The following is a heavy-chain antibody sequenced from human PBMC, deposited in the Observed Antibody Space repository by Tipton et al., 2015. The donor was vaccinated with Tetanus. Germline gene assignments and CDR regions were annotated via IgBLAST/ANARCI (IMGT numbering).Heavy chain of an antibody. J-gene: IGHJ4*02. Sequence: VQLVQSGAEVKKPGESLKISCKGSGYSFTSYWIGWVRQMHGQGLEWMGIIYPGDSDTRYSPPFQCQVTISAAKSISTVYLQWSSLKASDTAMYYCARRGYSYGEPFDYWGQGTLVTVSS. CDR1: GYSFTSYW. V-gene: IGHV5-51*01. CDR2: IYPGDSDT. D-gene: IGHD5-18*01. CDR3: ARRGYSYGEPFDY.